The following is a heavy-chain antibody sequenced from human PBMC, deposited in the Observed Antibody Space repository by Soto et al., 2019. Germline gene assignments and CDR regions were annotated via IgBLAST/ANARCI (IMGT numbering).Heavy chain of an antibody. D-gene: IGHD3-22*01. V-gene: IGHV4-59*01. J-gene: IGHJ4*01. CDR3: ARLANTYYYDSSGYFDY. CDR2: IYYSGST. Sequence: QVQLQESGPGLVKPSETLSLTCTVSGGSISSYYWSWIRLPPGKGLEWIGYIYYSGSTNYNPSLKSRVTISVDTSKNQFSLKLSSVTAADTAVYYCARLANTYYYDSSGYFDYWGQGTLVTVSS. CDR1: GGSISSYY.